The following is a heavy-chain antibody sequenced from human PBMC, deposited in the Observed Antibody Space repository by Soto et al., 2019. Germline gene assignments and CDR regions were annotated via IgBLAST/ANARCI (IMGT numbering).Heavy chain of an antibody. J-gene: IGHJ5*02. CDR2: IYWDGDV. CDR1: GFSLTANGVG. Sequence: LVDPTRTLTLTCTFSGFSLTANGVGVAWFRQPPGKALEWLALIYWDGDVRYSPSLRSRITITKDTSKDQVFLTVTNLDPVDTGTYYCAHMLVSTGAWFDTWGPGMLVTVS. V-gene: IGHV2-5*02. CDR3: AHMLVSTGAWFDT. D-gene: IGHD2-21*01.